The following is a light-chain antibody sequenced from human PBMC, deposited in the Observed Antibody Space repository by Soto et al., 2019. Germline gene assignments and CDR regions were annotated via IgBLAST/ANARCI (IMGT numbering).Light chain of an antibody. CDR3: TSYTPSDTLV. CDR2: DVF. V-gene: IGLV2-14*01. J-gene: IGLJ2*01. CDR1: NSDVGGYDY. Sequence: QSVLTQPASVSGSPGQSITISCTGTNSDVGGYDYVSWYQQHPGKAPKLMIYDVFIRPSGVSNRFSGSKSGNTASLTISGLQAEDEADYYCTSYTPSDTLVFGGGTKVTVL.